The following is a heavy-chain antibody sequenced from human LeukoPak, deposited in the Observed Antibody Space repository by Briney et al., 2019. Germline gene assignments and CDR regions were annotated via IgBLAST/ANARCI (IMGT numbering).Heavy chain of an antibody. CDR3: ARDRLPHLFDY. V-gene: IGHV4-59*12. Sequence: SSEALSLTCTVSGGSINNYYWTWIRQPPGKGLEWIGYIYYSGSTNYNPSLSGSTNYNPSLKSRVTISVDTSKNHFSLNLSSVTAADTAVHYCARDRLPHLFDYWGQGTLVTVSS. CDR2: IYYSGSTNYNPSLSGST. J-gene: IGHJ4*02. CDR1: GGSINNYY. D-gene: IGHD5-12*01.